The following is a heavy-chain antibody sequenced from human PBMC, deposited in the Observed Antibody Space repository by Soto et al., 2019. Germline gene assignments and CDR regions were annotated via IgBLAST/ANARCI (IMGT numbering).Heavy chain of an antibody. CDR2: ISYDGSNK. J-gene: IGHJ4*02. V-gene: IGHV3-30*18. D-gene: IGHD5-18*01. CDR3: ENDLDSDGYGMLNSGYYFDF. CDR1: GLTFSSYG. Sequence: GESLKISCAASGLTFSSYGMHWVRQAPGKGLEWVAVISYDGSNKYYADSVKGRFTISRDNSKNTLYLQMNSLRAEDTAVYYCENDLDSDGYGMLNSGYYFDFWGQGTLVTVSS.